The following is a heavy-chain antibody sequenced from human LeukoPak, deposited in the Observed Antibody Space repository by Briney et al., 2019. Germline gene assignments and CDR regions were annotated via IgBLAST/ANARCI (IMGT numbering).Heavy chain of an antibody. CDR3: ARTDRMGGCDSPVWYYYMDV. D-gene: IGHD5-12*01. CDR1: GGSISSYY. CDR2: IYTSGST. Sequence: SETLSLTCTVSGGSISSYYWSWIQQPPGKGLEWIGYIYTSGSTNYNPSLKSRVTMSVDTSKNQFSLKLSSVTAADTAVYYCARTDRMGGCDSPVWYYYMDVWGKGTTVTVSS. J-gene: IGHJ6*03. V-gene: IGHV4-4*09.